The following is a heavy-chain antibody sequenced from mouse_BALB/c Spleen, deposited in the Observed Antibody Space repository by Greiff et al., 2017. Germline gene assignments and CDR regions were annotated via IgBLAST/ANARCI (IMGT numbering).Heavy chain of an antibody. Sequence: EVKLLESGGGLVKPGGSLKLSCAASGFTFSSYAMSWVRQSPEKRLEWVAEISSGGSYTYYPDTVTGRFTISRDNAKNTLYLEMSSLRSEDTAMYYCARVPYDYDGFAYWGQGTLVTVSA. D-gene: IGHD2-4*01. CDR3: ARVPYDYDGFAY. CDR2: ISSGGSYT. V-gene: IGHV5-9-4*01. CDR1: GFTFSSYA. J-gene: IGHJ3*01.